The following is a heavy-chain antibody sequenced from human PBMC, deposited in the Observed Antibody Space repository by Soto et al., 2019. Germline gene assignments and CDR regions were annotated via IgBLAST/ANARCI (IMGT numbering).Heavy chain of an antibody. CDR2: ISGSGGST. J-gene: IGHJ4*02. CDR1: GFNFCSYA. D-gene: IGHD6-19*01. V-gene: IGHV3-23*01. CDR3: AKHGPVAGVNVGEFDY. Sequence: GGSPRLSFAAPGFNFCSYAMSLGPPAPGKGLEWVSAISGSGGSTYYADSVKGRFTISRDNSKNTLYLQMNSLRAEDTAVYYCAKHGPVAGVNVGEFDYWGQGTLVTVSS.